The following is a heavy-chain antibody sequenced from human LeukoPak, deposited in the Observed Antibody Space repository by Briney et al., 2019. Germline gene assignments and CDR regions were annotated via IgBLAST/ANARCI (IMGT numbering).Heavy chain of an antibody. J-gene: IGHJ5*02. CDR3: ARERGSGSYHPFDP. Sequence: GGSLRLSCAASGFTFSAYWMSWVRQARGRGLEWVASIKQDGTEKNYVDSVKGRFTISRDNAKNSLYLQMNSLRAEDTAVYYCARERGSGSYHPFDPWGQGTLATVSS. CDR2: IKQDGTEK. D-gene: IGHD3-10*01. CDR1: GFTFSAYW. V-gene: IGHV3-7*01.